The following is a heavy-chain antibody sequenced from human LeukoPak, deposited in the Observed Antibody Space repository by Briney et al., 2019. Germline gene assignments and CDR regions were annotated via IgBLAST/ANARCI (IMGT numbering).Heavy chain of an antibody. CDR2: ISSSSSYT. Sequence: PGGSLRLSCAASGFTFSSYGMHWVRQAPGKGLEWVSYISSSSSYTNYADSVKGRFTISRDNAKSSLYLQMNSLRAEDTAVYYCARDRARTWYFDLWGRGTLVTVSS. CDR1: GFTFSSYG. D-gene: IGHD1-26*01. V-gene: IGHV3-21*05. CDR3: ARDRARTWYFDL. J-gene: IGHJ2*01.